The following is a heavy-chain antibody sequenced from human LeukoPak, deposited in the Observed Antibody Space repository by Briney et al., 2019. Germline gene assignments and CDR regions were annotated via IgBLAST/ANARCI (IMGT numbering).Heavy chain of an antibody. CDR1: GYSFTAYY. J-gene: IGHJ3*01. Sequence: GASVKVSCKASGYSFTAYYIHWVRQAPGQGLEWMGWNNANNGDTSYAQKFQGRVTMTRDTSINTGYMELRGLTSDDTAVYFCVRDDGRSSVNAFDVWGQGALVTVSS. CDR2: NNANNGDT. D-gene: IGHD6-6*01. CDR3: VRDDGRSSVNAFDV. V-gene: IGHV1-2*02.